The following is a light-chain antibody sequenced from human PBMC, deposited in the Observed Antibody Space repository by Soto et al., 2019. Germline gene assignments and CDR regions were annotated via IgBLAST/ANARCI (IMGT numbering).Light chain of an antibody. CDR1: QSVSNY. J-gene: IGKJ4*01. CDR2: DAS. Sequence: EIVLTQSPATLSLSPGERATLSCRASQSVSNYLAWYQQRRGQAPRLLIYDASNRATGIPARFSGSGSGTDFSLTISIRVHEDFAFYYCQQRSSWPLTCGGGTKVEIK. V-gene: IGKV3-11*01. CDR3: QQRSSWPLT.